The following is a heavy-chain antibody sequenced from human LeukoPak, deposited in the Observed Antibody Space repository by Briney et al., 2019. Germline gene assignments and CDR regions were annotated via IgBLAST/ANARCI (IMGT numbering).Heavy chain of an antibody. CDR2: IIPIFGTA. J-gene: IGHJ5*02. D-gene: IGHD5-18*01. V-gene: IGHV1-69*13. CDR1: GDTFSSYA. CDR3: ARDLGYSYPRIWFDP. Sequence: SVKVSCKASGDTFSSYAISWVRQAPGQGLEWMGGIIPIFGTANYAQKFQGRVTITADESTSTAYMELSSLRSEDTAVYYCARDLGYSYPRIWFDPWGQGTLVTVSS.